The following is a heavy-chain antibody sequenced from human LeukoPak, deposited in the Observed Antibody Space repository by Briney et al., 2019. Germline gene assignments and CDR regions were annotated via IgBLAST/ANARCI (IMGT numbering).Heavy chain of an antibody. CDR1: GFTFSSYG. CDR2: IWYDGGNK. D-gene: IGHD6-13*01. V-gene: IGHV3-33*01. CDR3: ARDLSSCFDY. Sequence: GGSLRLSCAASGFTFSSYGMHWVRQAPGKGLEWVAFIWYDGGNKYYADSVKGRFTISRDNSKNTLYLQMNSLRPEDTAVYYCARDLSSCFDYWGQGTLVTVSS. J-gene: IGHJ4*02.